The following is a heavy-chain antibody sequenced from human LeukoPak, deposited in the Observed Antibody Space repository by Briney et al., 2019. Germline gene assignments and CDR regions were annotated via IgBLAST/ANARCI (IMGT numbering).Heavy chain of an antibody. CDR3: ARDITSAGMFDY. CDR1: GGTFSRYT. CDR2: ITPIFDTA. V-gene: IGHV1-69*06. J-gene: IGHJ4*02. Sequence: GASVKVSCKASGGTFSRYTISWVRQAPGQGLEWMGEITPIFDTANYPLKFQGRVTITADKSTSTVYMELSSLRSEDTAVYYCARDITSAGMFDYWGQGTLVTVSS.